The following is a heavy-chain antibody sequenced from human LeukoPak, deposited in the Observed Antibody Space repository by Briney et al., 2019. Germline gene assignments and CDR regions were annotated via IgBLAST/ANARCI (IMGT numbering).Heavy chain of an antibody. Sequence: GGSLRLSCAASGFTFSSYVMSWVRQAPGRGLEWVSGISGSGGNTYYADSVKGRFTISRDNSKNTVYLQMNSLKTEDTAVYYCSTGGDVMIAGTRAFDIWGQGTMVTVSS. V-gene: IGHV3-23*01. CDR2: ISGSGGNT. D-gene: IGHD6-13*01. J-gene: IGHJ3*02. CDR1: GFTFSSYV. CDR3: STGGDVMIAGTRAFDI.